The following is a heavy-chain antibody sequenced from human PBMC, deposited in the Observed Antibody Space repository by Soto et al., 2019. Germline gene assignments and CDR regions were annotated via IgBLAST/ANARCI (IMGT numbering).Heavy chain of an antibody. CDR2: ISGSGGST. V-gene: IGHV3-23*01. J-gene: IGHJ6*02. CDR1: GFTFSSYA. D-gene: IGHD3-22*01. CDR3: AKAYLNYDSRYRPARGSNYYYGMDV. Sequence: PGGSLRLSCAASGFTFSSYAMSWVRQAPGKGLEWVSAISGSGGSTYYADSVKGRFTISRDNSKNTLYLQMNSLRAEDTAVYYCAKAYLNYDSRYRPARGSNYYYGMDVWGQGTTVTVSS.